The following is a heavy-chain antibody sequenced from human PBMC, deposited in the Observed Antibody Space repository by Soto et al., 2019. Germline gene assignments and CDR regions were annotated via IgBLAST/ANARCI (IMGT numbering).Heavy chain of an antibody. V-gene: IGHV4-4*02. CDR3: ARALGSTDLFDY. CDR1: GGSISSSNW. CDR2: IYHSGST. Sequence: QVQLQESGPGLVKPSGTLSLTCAVSGGSISSSNWWGWVGRPPGKGLEWIGEIYHSGSTNYNPSFKSRVTISVDKSNNQFSLELSSVTAADTAVYYCARALGSTDLFDYWGQGTLVTVSS. J-gene: IGHJ4*02. D-gene: IGHD3-16*01.